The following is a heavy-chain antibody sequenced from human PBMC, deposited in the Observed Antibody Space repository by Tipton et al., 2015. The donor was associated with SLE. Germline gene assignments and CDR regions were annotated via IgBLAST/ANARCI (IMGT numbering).Heavy chain of an antibody. D-gene: IGHD2-15*01. V-gene: IGHV3-30*02. CDR1: GFTFSSYG. J-gene: IGHJ3*02. CDR3: AKDQGPSLVVVAAYAFDI. Sequence: GSLRLSCAASGFTFSSYGMHWVRQAPGKGLEWVAFIRYDGSNKYYADSVKGRFTISRDNSKNTLYLQMNSLRAEDTAVYYCAKDQGPSLVVVAAYAFDIWGQGTMVTVSS. CDR2: IRYDGSNK.